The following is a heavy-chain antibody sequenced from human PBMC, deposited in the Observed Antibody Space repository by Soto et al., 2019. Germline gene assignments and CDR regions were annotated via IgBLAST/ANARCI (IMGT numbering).Heavy chain of an antibody. J-gene: IGHJ3*02. Sequence: PSETLSLTCTVSGGSISSYYWSWIRQPPGKGLEWIGYIYYSGSTNYNPSLKSRVTISVDTSKNQFSLKPSSVTAADTAVYYCARDREYYYGSGSYYRPNAFDIWGQGTMVTVSS. D-gene: IGHD3-10*01. CDR1: GGSISSYY. CDR3: ARDREYYYGSGSYYRPNAFDI. CDR2: IYYSGST. V-gene: IGHV4-59*01.